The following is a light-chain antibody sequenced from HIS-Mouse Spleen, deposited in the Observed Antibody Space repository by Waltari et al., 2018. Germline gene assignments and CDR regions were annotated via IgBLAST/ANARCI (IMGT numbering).Light chain of an antibody. Sequence: IQMTQSPSSLSASVRERITITCQASQDISNYLNWYQQKPGKAPELLICDASNLETGVPSRFSGSGSGTDFTFTISSLQPEDIATYYCQQYDNLPYTFGQGTKLEIK. CDR2: DAS. CDR1: QDISNY. CDR3: QQYDNLPYT. V-gene: IGKV1-33*01. J-gene: IGKJ2*01.